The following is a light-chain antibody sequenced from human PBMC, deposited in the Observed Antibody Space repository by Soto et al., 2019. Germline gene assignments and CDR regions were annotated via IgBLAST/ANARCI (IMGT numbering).Light chain of an antibody. V-gene: IGKV1-33*01. CDR3: QQYDNLPIT. Sequence: EIQMTQSPSSLSASVGDRVAITCRASQSISNYLNWYQQKPGKAPKLLIYDASNLETGVPSRFSGSGSGTDFTFTISSLQPEDIATYYCQQYDNLPITFGQGTRLEI. CDR2: DAS. J-gene: IGKJ5*01. CDR1: QSISNY.